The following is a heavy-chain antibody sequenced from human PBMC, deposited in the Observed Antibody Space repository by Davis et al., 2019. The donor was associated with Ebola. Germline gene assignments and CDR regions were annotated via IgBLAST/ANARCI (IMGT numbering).Heavy chain of an antibody. J-gene: IGHJ6*02. CDR1: GGTFSTYA. CDR3: ASSYSNFYYGMDV. D-gene: IGHD4-11*01. V-gene: IGHV1-69*13. CDR2: IIPIFGTA. Sequence: AASVKVSCKASGGTFSTYAISWVRQAPGQGLEWMGGIIPIFGTANYAQKFQGRVTITADESTGTAYMELSSLRSEDTAVYYCASSYSNFYYGMDVWGQGTTVTVSS.